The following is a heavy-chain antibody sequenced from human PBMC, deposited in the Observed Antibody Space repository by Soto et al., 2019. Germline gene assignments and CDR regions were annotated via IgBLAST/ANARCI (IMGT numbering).Heavy chain of an antibody. J-gene: IGHJ3*02. CDR2: ISDGGDLT. CDR3: ARQVSGSSRAVDI. D-gene: IGHD6-19*01. V-gene: IGHV3-23*01. Sequence: PGGSLRLCCAASGFAFTGHPMSWVRQAPEKGLEWVAGISDGGDLTYNADSVKGRFTISRDNSRNTLYLQMNSLRAEDTAVYYCARQVSGSSRAVDIWGQGAMVTVSS. CDR1: GFAFTGHP.